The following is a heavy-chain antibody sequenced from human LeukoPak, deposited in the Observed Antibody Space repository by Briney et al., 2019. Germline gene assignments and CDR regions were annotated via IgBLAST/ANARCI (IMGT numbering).Heavy chain of an antibody. CDR2: ISSRGSTI. CDR1: GFTCSTCE. J-gene: IGHJ6*02. Sequence: PGGFLRLSCAASGFTCSTCEMNWVRQAPGEGLEWLSYISSRGSTIYYADSVKGRFTISRDSAKNSLYLQMTSLRVEDTAVYYCARWDYYNGMDVWGQGTTVTVSS. V-gene: IGHV3-48*03. CDR3: ARWDYYNGMDV.